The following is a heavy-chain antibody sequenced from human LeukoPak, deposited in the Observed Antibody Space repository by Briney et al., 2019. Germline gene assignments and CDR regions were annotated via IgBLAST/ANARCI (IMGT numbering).Heavy chain of an antibody. J-gene: IGHJ4*02. CDR1: GYTFTRYG. D-gene: IGHD3-22*01. Sequence: ASVKVSCKASGYTFTRYGISWVRQAPGQGLEWMGWISAYNGNTNYAQKLQGRVTMTTDTSTSTAYMELRSLRSDDTAVYYCARDYYDSSGYYYVFALVRIFDYWGQGTLVTVSS. V-gene: IGHV1-18*01. CDR3: ARDYYDSSGYYYVFALVRIFDY. CDR2: ISAYNGNT.